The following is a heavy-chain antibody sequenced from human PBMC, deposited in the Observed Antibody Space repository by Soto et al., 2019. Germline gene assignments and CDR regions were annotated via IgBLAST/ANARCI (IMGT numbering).Heavy chain of an antibody. CDR3: ARLHRYHRDFDF. V-gene: IGHV4-59*08. CDR1: GGTLSSHY. D-gene: IGHD1-26*01. Sequence: YETLRLTCTVSGGTLSSHYWSWIRQPPGQGLEWIGYIYYSGSTNYNPSLKSRVTISVNMSRIMFALRVRVVPASQTAVFLCARLHRYHRDFDFWGPGALVTVST. CDR2: IYYSGST. J-gene: IGHJ4*02.